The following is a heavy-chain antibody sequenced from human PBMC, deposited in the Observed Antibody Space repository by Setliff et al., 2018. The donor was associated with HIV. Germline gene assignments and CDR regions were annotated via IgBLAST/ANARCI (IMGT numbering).Heavy chain of an antibody. CDR1: GYIFSSYG. Sequence: ASVKVSCKASGYIFSSYGISWVRQAPGQGLEWMGWISAYNGNINYAQKFQGRVTMTTGTSTSTAHMELRSLRSDDTAVYYCARDREAGDWYFDLWGRGTLVTVSS. V-gene: IGHV1-18*01. CDR2: ISAYNGNI. J-gene: IGHJ2*01. D-gene: IGHD6-13*01. CDR3: ARDREAGDWYFDL.